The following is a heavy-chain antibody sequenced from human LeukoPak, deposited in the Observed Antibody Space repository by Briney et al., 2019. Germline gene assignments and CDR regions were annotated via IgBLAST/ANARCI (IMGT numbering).Heavy chain of an antibody. CDR1: GGSISSYY. J-gene: IGHJ5*02. CDR2: IYYSGST. CDR3: ARGYCSGGSCYLTRWNWFDP. Sequence: PSQTLSLTCTVSGGSISSYYWSWIRQPPGKGLEWIGYIYYSGSTNYNPSLKSRVTISVDTSKNQFSLKLSSVTAADTAVYYCARGYCSGGSCYLTRWNWFDPWGQGTLVTVSS. D-gene: IGHD2-15*01. V-gene: IGHV4-59*12.